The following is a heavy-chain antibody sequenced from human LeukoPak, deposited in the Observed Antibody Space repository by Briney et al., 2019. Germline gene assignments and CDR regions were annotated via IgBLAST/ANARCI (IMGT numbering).Heavy chain of an antibody. V-gene: IGHV3-7*01. CDR3: ARIRITMVRGAPPGPFDY. Sequence: GGSLRLSCAVSGFTFSNHWMNWVRQAPGKGLEWVAHIKQDGSEIYYVDSVKGRFTISRDNAKNSLFLQMNNLRAEDTAVYYCARIRITMVRGAPPGPFDYWGQGTLVTVSS. D-gene: IGHD3-10*01. J-gene: IGHJ4*02. CDR1: GFTFSNHW. CDR2: IKQDGSEI.